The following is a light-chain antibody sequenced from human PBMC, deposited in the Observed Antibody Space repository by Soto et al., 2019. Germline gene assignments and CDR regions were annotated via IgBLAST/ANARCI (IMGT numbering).Light chain of an antibody. V-gene: IGKV1-39*01. CDR2: AAS. CDR3: QQSYCTLIT. CDR1: QSIRRY. J-gene: IGKJ5*01. Sequence: TQVTETPSTPSTSVVSRVTITCRASQSIRRYLNWYPQKPGKARKLMIYAASSLQSGVPSRGGGGGARAVCTRTISSLQPEDVATDGCQQSYCTLITFGQGTRLEIK.